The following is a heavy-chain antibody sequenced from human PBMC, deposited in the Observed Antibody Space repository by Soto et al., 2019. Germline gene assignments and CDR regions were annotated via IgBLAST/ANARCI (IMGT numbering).Heavy chain of an antibody. CDR1: GFTFGDYA. J-gene: IGHJ4*02. Sequence: EVQLVESGGGLVKPGRSLRLSCTASGFTFGDYAMSWFRQAPGKGLEWVGFIRSKAYGGTTEYAASVKGRFTISRDDSKSFAYLQMNSLKAEDTAVYYCTRDSGAAQYDFWSGYLFDYWGQGTLVTVSS. V-gene: IGHV3-49*05. CDR2: IRSKAYGGTT. CDR3: TRDSGAAQYDFWSGYLFDY. D-gene: IGHD3-3*01.